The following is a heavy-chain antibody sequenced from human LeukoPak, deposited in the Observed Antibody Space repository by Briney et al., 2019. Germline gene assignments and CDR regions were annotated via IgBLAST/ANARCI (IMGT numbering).Heavy chain of an antibody. CDR1: GFAFSTHA. J-gene: IGHJ6*02. V-gene: IGHV3-23*01. D-gene: IGHD3-9*01. CDR3: ARSGNFGNIYYYYYGMDV. Sequence: GASLRLSCAVSGFAFSTHAMSWVRQAPGKGLEWVSAISGNGVTIYYADSVRGRFTVSRDNSKNTLYLQMNSVRAEDTAVYYCARSGNFGNIYYYYYGMDVWGQGTTVTVSS. CDR2: ISGNGVTI.